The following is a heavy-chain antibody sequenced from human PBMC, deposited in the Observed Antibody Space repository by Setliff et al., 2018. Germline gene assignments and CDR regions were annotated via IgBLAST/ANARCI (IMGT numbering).Heavy chain of an antibody. CDR2: IRQDGTNK. V-gene: IGHV3-7*03. CDR1: GFIISDYW. CDR3: AREVWNYYDKSWSGYADH. Sequence: GGSLRLSCVASGFIISDYWMTWVRQAPGKGLEWVADIRQDGTNKYYADSVKGRFTISRDNAKNSLYLQMNSLRAEDTALYYCAREVWNYYDKSWSGYADHWGQGTLVTVSS. J-gene: IGHJ4*02. D-gene: IGHD3-3*01.